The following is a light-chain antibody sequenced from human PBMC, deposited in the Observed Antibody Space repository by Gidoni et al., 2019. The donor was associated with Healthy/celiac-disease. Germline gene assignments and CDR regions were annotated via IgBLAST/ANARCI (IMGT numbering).Light chain of an antibody. V-gene: IGKV1-5*03. Sequence: IQMTQSPSTLSASVGDRVTITCRASQSISSWLAWYQQKPGKAPKLLIYKASSLESGVPSRFSGSGSGTEFTLTISSLQPDDFATYYCQQYNSYSPRYTFGQGTKLEIK. CDR3: QQYNSYSPRYT. CDR2: KAS. J-gene: IGKJ2*01. CDR1: QSISSW.